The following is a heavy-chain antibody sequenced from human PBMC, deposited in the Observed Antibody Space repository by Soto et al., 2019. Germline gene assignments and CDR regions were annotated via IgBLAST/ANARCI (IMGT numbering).Heavy chain of an antibody. V-gene: IGHV6-1*01. CDR2: TYYRSKWYN. CDR1: GDSVSSNSAA. J-gene: IGHJ4*02. Sequence: SQTLSLTCVISGDSVSSNSAAWNWIRQSPSRGLEWLGRTYYRSKWYNDYAVSVKSRITINPDTSKNQFSLQLNSVTPEDTAVYYCARDRAVLGQQLANSDYWGQGPLVTVSS. CDR3: ARDRAVLGQQLANSDY. D-gene: IGHD6-13*01.